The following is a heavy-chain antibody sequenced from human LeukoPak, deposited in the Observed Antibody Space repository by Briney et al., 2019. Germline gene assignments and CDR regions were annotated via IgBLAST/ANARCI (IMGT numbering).Heavy chain of an antibody. V-gene: IGHV1-2*02. CDR2: INPNSGGT. D-gene: IGHD6-19*01. CDR1: GYTFTGYY. J-gene: IGHJ3*02. Sequence: ASVKVSCKASGYTFTGYYMHWVRQAPGQGLEWMGWINPNSGGTNYAQKFRGRVTMTRDTSISTAYMELRRLRSDDTAVYYCARRGGIAVADSFDIWGQGTMVTVSS. CDR3: ARRGGIAVADSFDI.